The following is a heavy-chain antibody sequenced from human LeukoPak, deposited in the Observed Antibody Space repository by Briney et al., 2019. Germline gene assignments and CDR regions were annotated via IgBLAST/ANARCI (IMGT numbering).Heavy chain of an antibody. Sequence: GRSLRLSCAASGFTFSSYEMNWVRQAAGKGLEWVGRIKSKTDGGTTDYAAPVKGRFTISRDDSKNTLYLQMNSMKTEDTAVYYCTTEPYYDILTGYYIFIDYWGQGTLVTVSS. V-gene: IGHV3-15*01. CDR3: TTEPYYDILTGYYIFIDY. CDR2: IKSKTDGGTT. J-gene: IGHJ4*02. D-gene: IGHD3-9*01. CDR1: GFTFSSYE.